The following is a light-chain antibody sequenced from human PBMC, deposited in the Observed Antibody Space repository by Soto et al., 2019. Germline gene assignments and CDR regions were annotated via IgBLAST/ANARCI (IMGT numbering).Light chain of an antibody. CDR2: GAS. Sequence: EIVLTQSPGTLSLSPGERATLSCRASQSVSSSYLAWYQQKPGQAPRLLINGASSRATGIPDRFSGSGSGTDITLTISRLEPEDFEVYYCQQYGTSPQSTFGQGTRLEIK. CDR3: QQYGTSPQST. CDR1: QSVSSSY. J-gene: IGKJ5*01. V-gene: IGKV3-20*01.